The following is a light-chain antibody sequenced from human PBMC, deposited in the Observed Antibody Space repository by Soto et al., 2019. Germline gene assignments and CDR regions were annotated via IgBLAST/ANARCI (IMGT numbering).Light chain of an antibody. CDR2: DAY. V-gene: IGKV1-5*01. CDR3: QQYESYSPLT. J-gene: IGKJ4*01. CDR1: QSIRSW. Sequence: DIQMTQSPSILSASVGDRVTITCRASQSIRSWLAWYQQKPGKAPKLLIYDAYSLESGVPSRFSGRRSGTEFTLTIAGLQHEDFATYYCQQYESYSPLTFGGGTKVEIK.